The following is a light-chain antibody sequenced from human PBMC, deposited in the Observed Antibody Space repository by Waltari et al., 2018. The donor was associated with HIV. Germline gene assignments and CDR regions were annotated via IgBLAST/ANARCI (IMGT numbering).Light chain of an antibody. CDR2: SNN. CDR1: SSNIGSNT. CDR3: ATWDDSPDGPV. V-gene: IGLV1-44*01. J-gene: IGLJ3*02. Sequence: QSVLTQPPSASGTPGQRVTISCSGSSSNIGSNTVNWYQHLPGTAPKLLIYSNNQRPSGVPDRVSGSKCGTSASLAISGLQSEDEADYYCATWDDSPDGPVFGGGTKLTVL.